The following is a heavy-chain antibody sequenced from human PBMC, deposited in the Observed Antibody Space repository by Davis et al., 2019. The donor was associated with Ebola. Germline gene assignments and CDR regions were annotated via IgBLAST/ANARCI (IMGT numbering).Heavy chain of an antibody. Sequence: ASVKVSCKVSGYILTEFSMHRVRHAPGKGLEWMGGFDREDGGGETIYAQKFQGRVTMTEDTSTDTVYMELSSLRSEDTAVYFCARTSIVGTTTTASDIWGQGTLVTVSS. J-gene: IGHJ3*02. D-gene: IGHD1-26*01. CDR1: GYILTEFS. CDR3: ARTSIVGTTTTASDI. CDR2: FDREDGGGET. V-gene: IGHV1-24*01.